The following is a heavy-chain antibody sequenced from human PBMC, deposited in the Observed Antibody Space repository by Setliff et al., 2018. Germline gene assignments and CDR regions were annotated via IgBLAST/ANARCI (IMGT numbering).Heavy chain of an antibody. V-gene: IGHV3-33*08. CDR1: GFTFSTYR. Sequence: PGGSLRLSCAASGFTFSTYRMHWVRQAPGKGLEWVAVIWDDGGNKYHADSVKGRFTISRDNSKNTLYLQMNSLRPEDTAVYYCARTCSGSVCYAGLESWGQGTPVTVSS. CDR3: ARTCSGSVCYAGLES. J-gene: IGHJ4*02. CDR2: IWDDGGNK. D-gene: IGHD2-15*01.